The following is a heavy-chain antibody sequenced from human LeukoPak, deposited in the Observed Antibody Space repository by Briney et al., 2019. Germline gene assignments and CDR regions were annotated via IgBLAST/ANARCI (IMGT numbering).Heavy chain of an antibody. Sequence: SLRLSCAASGFTFDDYAMHWVWQAPGKGLEWVSGITWNSDNIEYADSVKGRFTISRDNAKNSLYLQMNSLRAEDMALYYCAKGGGGRLIYYYYMDVWGKGTTVTVSS. CDR1: GFTFDDYA. V-gene: IGHV3-9*03. CDR3: AKGGGGRLIYYYYMDV. CDR2: ITWNSDNI. J-gene: IGHJ6*03. D-gene: IGHD3-16*01.